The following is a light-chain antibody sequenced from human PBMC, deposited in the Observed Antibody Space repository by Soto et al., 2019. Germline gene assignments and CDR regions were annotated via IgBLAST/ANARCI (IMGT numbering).Light chain of an antibody. CDR3: QHYISWPIT. CDR1: QSVSSN. V-gene: IGKV3-15*01. Sequence: EIVMTQSPATLSLSPGERATLSCRASQSVSSNLVWFQQKPGQAPRLPTYGASTRAPGIPARFSGSGSGTEFTLTISSLQSEDFAVYYCQHYISWPITFGQGTRLEIK. CDR2: GAS. J-gene: IGKJ5*01.